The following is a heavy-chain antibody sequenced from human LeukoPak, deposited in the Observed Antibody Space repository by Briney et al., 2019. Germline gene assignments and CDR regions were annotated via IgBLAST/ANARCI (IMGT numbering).Heavy chain of an antibody. J-gene: IGHJ4*02. Sequence: ASVKVSCKASGYTFTSYGISWVRQAPGQGLEWMGLISAYNGNTNYAQKLQGRVTMTTDTSTSTAYMELRSMRSDDTAVYYCAIFYGDYVYWDYWGQGTLVTVSS. CDR1: GYTFTSYG. V-gene: IGHV1-18*01. CDR2: ISAYNGNT. CDR3: AIFYGDYVYWDY. D-gene: IGHD4-17*01.